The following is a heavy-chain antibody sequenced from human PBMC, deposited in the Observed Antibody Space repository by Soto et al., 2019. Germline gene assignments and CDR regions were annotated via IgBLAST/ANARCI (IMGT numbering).Heavy chain of an antibody. V-gene: IGHV3-23*01. CDR2: ISGSGGST. CDR3: AKSGGSDYYGSGSYSWFDP. D-gene: IGHD3-10*01. J-gene: IGHJ5*02. Sequence: GGSLRLSCAASGFTFSSYAMSWVRQAPGKGLEWVSAISGSGGSTYYADSVKGRFTISRDNSKNTLYLQMNSLRAEDTAVYYCAKSGGSDYYGSGSYSWFDPWGQGTLVTVSS. CDR1: GFTFSSYA.